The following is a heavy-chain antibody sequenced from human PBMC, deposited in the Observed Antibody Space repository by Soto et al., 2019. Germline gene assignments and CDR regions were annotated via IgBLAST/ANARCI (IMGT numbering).Heavy chain of an antibody. Sequence: VQLVPAGAEVKKPGASVRVSCKASGYTITCCALHWVRQAPGQMPAWMGWFNAGDGDTKYSQNFQGRVTIIRDTAASTVYMELSSLRPEDTAVYYCARDGEDKAAAAMVYWGQGTLVTVSS. CDR2: FNAGDGDT. J-gene: IGHJ4*02. V-gene: IGHV1-3*01. CDR3: ARDGEDKAAAAMVY. CDR1: GYTITCCA. D-gene: IGHD6-13*01.